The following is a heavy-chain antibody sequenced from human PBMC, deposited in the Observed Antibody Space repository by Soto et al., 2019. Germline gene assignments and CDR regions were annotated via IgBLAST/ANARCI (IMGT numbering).Heavy chain of an antibody. J-gene: IGHJ6*03. D-gene: IGHD3-9*01. CDR1: GYTFTGYY. V-gene: IGHV1-2*04. CDR3: ARGGRGNYDILTGYYPPYYYYYMDV. CDR2: INPNSGGT. Sequence: ASVKVSCKASGYTFTGYYMHWVRQAPGQGLEWMGWINPNSGGTNYAQKFQGWVTMTRDTSISTAYMELSRLRSDDTAVYYCARGGRGNYDILTGYYPPYYYYYMDVWGKGTTVTVSS.